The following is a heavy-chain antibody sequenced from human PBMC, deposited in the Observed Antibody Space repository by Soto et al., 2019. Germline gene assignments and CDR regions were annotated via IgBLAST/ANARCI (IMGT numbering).Heavy chain of an antibody. CDR1: GFTFISYS. Sequence: EVQLAESGGGLVQPGGSLRLSCAASGFTFISYSMNWVRQAPGKGLEWVSYISGSSSTIYYADSVKGRFTISRDNAKNSLYLQMHSLRDEDTAVYYCARAIAARPYYYYGMDVWGQGTTVTVSS. CDR2: ISGSSSTI. V-gene: IGHV3-48*02. J-gene: IGHJ6*02. D-gene: IGHD6-6*01. CDR3: ARAIAARPYYYYGMDV.